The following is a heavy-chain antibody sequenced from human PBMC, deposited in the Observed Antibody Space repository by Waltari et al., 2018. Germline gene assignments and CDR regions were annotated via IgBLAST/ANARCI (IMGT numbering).Heavy chain of an antibody. J-gene: IGHJ5*02. CDR3: ATKEYYYDSSGYYGS. V-gene: IGHV1-24*01. CDR2: FDPEDGET. D-gene: IGHD3-22*01. Sequence: QVQLVQSGAEVKKPGASVKVSCKVSGYTLPELSIHWVPQPPGKGLEWMGGFDPEDGETIYAQKFQGRVTMTEDTSTDTAYMELSSLRSEDTAVYYCATKEYYYDSSGYYGSWGQGTLVTVSS. CDR1: GYTLPELS.